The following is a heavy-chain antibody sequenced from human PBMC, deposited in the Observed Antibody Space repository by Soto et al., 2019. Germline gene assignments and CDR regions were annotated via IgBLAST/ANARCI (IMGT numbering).Heavy chain of an antibody. CDR3: AIEVRRSNQFDH. Sequence: ASVKVSCKVSGYTLTELSIHWVRQAPGEGLEWMGGFDLENGETIYAQRFQGRVTMTEESSADTPYMELSSLRSEDTAAYYCAIEVRRSNQFDHWGQGTMVTVSS. D-gene: IGHD3-10*01. J-gene: IGHJ4*02. V-gene: IGHV1-24*01. CDR1: GYTLTELS. CDR2: FDLENGET.